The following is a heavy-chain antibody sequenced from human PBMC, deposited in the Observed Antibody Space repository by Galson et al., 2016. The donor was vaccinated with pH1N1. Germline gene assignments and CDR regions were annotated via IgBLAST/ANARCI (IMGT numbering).Heavy chain of an antibody. V-gene: IGHV4-61*02. CDR1: GVSVNSPTYY. D-gene: IGHD3-16*01. CDR2: FHTSGST. Sequence: TLSLTCTVSGVSVNSPTYYWSWIRQPAGKGLEWIGRFHTSGSTNYKPSLNSRVTISLDASNNQFSLKLTSVTAADTAVYYCARPEYVDVDLNDWYFDLWGRGTLVTVSS. J-gene: IGHJ2*01. CDR3: ARPEYVDVDLNDWYFDL.